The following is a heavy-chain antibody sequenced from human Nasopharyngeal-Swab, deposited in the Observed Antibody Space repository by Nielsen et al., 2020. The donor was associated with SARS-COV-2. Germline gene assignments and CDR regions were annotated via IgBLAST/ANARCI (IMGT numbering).Heavy chain of an antibody. J-gene: IGHJ1*01. CDR1: GDTFTKYT. V-gene: IGHV1-69*13. D-gene: IGHD3-22*01. Sequence: SVNVSCKASGDTFTKYTFSWVRQAPGLGLAWMGGVIPMSRTANYAQKFQGRVTITADESTSTAYMELSSLRSEDTAVYYCARSHGYYFDSSNFHPGDWGQGTLVTVSS. CDR3: ARSHGYYFDSSNFHPGD. CDR2: VIPMSRTA.